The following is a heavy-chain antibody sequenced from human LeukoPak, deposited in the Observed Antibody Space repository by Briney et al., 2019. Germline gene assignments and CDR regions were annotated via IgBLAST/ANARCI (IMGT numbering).Heavy chain of an antibody. J-gene: IGHJ5*01. V-gene: IGHV3-23*01. CDR1: GFVFSSYA. Sequence: GGSLRLSCAASGFVFSSYAMNWVRQPPGKGLEWISGISGSHSTFYAASVKGRFTISRDNSKNTLYLQMNSLRGEDTAFYYCATKPLFWGGVASWGQGILVTVSS. D-gene: IGHD3-16*01. CDR3: ATKPLFWGGVAS. CDR2: ISGSHST.